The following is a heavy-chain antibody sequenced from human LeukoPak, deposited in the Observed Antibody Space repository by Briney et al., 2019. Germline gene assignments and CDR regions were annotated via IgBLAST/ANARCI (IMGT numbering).Heavy chain of an antibody. CDR2: INSDGSST. CDR1: GFTLSPYW. J-gene: IGHJ4*02. V-gene: IGHV3-74*01. D-gene: IGHD2-2*01. CDR3: ARARCSRTSCNTESDY. Sequence: GGSLRLSCAASGFTLSPYWMHWVRQAPGKGLVWVSRINSDGSSTTYAASVKGRFTISRDNTKDTLYLQMNILRAEDTAVYYCARARCSRTSCNTESDYWGQGTLVTVSS.